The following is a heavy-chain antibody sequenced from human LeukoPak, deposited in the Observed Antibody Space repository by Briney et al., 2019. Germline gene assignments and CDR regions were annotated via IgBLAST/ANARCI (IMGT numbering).Heavy chain of an antibody. CDR1: GYTFTSYG. CDR2: ISAYNGNT. V-gene: IGHV1-18*01. CDR3: GRYSSSWDAFDI. D-gene: IGHD6-13*01. Sequence: ASVKVSCKASGYTFTSYGISWVRQAPGQGLEWMGWISAYNGNTNYAQKLQGRVTMTTDTSTSTAYMELRSLRPDDTAVYYCGRYSSSWDAFDIWGQGTMVTVSS. J-gene: IGHJ3*02.